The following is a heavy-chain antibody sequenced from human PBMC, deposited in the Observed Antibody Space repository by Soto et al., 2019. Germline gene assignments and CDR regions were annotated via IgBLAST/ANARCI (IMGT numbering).Heavy chain of an antibody. CDR2: FDPEDGET. CDR1: GYTLTELS. J-gene: IGHJ4*02. CDR3: ATGYDFWSGYSYAY. D-gene: IGHD3-3*01. Sequence: ASVKVSCKVSGYTLTELSMHWVRQAPGKGLEWMGGFDPEDGETIYAQKFQGRVTMTEDTSTDTAYMELSSLRSEDTAVYYCATGYDFWSGYSYAYWGQGTFVTVSS. V-gene: IGHV1-24*01.